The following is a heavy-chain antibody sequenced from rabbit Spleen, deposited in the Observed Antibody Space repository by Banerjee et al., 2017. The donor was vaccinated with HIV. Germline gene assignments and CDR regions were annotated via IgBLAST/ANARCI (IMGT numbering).Heavy chain of an antibody. V-gene: IGHV1S47*01. J-gene: IGHJ3*01. CDR3: AKTNDGNYYGLSL. CDR2: IDPLFGST. D-gene: IGHD3-3*01. CDR1: GFDFSAYG. Sequence: SGGGLVQPGGSLKLSCKASGFDFSAYGVSWVRQAPGKGLEWIGYIDPLFGSTYYASWVNGRFSISRENTQNTVYLKLNSLTAADTATYFCAKTNDGNYYGLSLWGQGTLVTVS.